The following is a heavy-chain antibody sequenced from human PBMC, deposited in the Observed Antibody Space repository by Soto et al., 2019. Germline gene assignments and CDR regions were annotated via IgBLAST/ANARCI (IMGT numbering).Heavy chain of an antibody. CDR1: GYTFTSYA. D-gene: IGHD3-10*01. V-gene: IGHV1-3*01. CDR2: INAGNGNT. J-gene: IGHJ6*02. Sequence: ASVKVSCKASGYTFTSYAMHWVRQAPGQRLEWMGWINAGNGNTKYSQKFQGRVTITRDTSASTAYMELSSLRAEDTAVYYCARDLNLGQDWFGELRRYYYYGMDVWGQGTTVTVSS. CDR3: ARDLNLGQDWFGELRRYYYYGMDV.